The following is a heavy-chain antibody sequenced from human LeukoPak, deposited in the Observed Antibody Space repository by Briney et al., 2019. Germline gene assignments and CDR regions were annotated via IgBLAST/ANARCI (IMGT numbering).Heavy chain of an antibody. Sequence: GGSLRLSCAASGFTFSSYSMNWVRQAPGKGPEWVSFISSSGTYRYYADSVKGRFTLSRDNAKNSLYLSMNSQRAEETAVYYCVREMLRVPAVIPDDDFDIWGQGTMVTVSS. D-gene: IGHD2-2*01. V-gene: IGHV3-21*03. J-gene: IGHJ3*02. CDR2: ISSSGTYR. CDR3: VREMLRVPAVIPDDDFDI. CDR1: GFTFSSYS.